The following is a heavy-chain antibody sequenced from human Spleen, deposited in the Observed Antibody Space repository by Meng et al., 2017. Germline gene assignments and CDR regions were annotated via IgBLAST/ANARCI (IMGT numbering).Heavy chain of an antibody. V-gene: IGHV3-33*01. J-gene: IGHJ3*01. CDR1: GFTFSDYG. CDR3: ARERSGSPGDALDL. CDR2: IWYDGSKK. D-gene: IGHD1-26*01. Sequence: GESLKISCVASGFTFSDYGIQWVRQAPGEGLEWVALIWYDGSKKYYADSVRGRFTISRDYGKTTVYLQMNSLTVEDTAVYFCARERSGSPGDALDLWGQGTMVTVSS.